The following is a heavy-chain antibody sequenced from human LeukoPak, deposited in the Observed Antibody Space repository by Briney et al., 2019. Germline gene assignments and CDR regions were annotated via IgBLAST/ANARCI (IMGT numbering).Heavy chain of an antibody. Sequence: GGSLRLSCVTSGFTFSRYSMRWVPQAPGKGLEWVSSIYFTGNYISYTDSVKGQFTISRDNAKNSLYLQMNRLRAEDTAVYYCAREFNTVGNFDYWGQGTLVTVSS. CDR1: GFTFSRYS. CDR3: AREFNTVGNFDY. J-gene: IGHJ4*02. CDR2: IYFTGNYI. D-gene: IGHD3-10*01. V-gene: IGHV3-21*01.